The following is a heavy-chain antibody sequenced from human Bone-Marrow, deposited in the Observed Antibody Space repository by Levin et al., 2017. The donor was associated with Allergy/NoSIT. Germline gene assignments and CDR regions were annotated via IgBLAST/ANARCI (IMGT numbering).Heavy chain of an antibody. CDR3: AKDVAPHTAMVPDY. CDR1: GFTFSTYA. CDR2: ISDSGTTT. D-gene: IGHD5-18*01. J-gene: IGHJ4*02. Sequence: GGSLRLSCVTSGFTFSTYAMNWVRQAPGKGLDWVSVISDSGTTTYYADSVKGRFTISRDNSKNTVYLHMNNLRVEDTAVYYCAKDVAPHTAMVPDYWGQGTLVTVSS. V-gene: IGHV3-23*01.